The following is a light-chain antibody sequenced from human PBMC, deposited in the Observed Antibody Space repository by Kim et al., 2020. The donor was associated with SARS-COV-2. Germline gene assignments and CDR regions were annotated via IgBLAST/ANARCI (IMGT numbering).Light chain of an antibody. CDR3: LQHNSYPIT. J-gene: IGKJ5*01. CDR2: GAS. Sequence: ASVGDSDTIACRASQDIRNDLGWYQQSPGRAPKRLIYGASSLQSGVPSRFSGSGSGTEFTLTISSLQPEDFATYFCLQHNSYPITFVQGTRLEIK. CDR1: QDIRND. V-gene: IGKV1-17*01.